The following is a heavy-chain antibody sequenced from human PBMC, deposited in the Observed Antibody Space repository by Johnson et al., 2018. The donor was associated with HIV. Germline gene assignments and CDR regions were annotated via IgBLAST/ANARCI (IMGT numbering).Heavy chain of an antibody. V-gene: IGHV3-30-3*01. D-gene: IGHD4-17*01. J-gene: IGHJ3*02. CDR2: ISYDGSNK. Sequence: QVQLVESGGGVVKPGGSLRLSCAASGFTFSSYAMHWVRQAPGKGLEWVAVISYDGSNKYYADSVKGRFTISRDNSKNTLYLQMNSLRAYDTAVYYCASFVTTRGAFDIWGQGTMVTVSS. CDR1: GFTFSSYA. CDR3: ASFVTTRGAFDI.